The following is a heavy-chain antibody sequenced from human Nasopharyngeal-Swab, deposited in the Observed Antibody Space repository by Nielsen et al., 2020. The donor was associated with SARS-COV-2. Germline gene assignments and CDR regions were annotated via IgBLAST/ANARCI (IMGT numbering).Heavy chain of an antibody. D-gene: IGHD3-3*01. J-gene: IGHJ4*02. CDR2: IKQDASEM. CDR1: GFTFSGYW. V-gene: IGHV3-7*01. CDR3: ARARYYDFWSGYYTADY. Sequence: GGSLRLSCAASGFTFSGYWMSWVRQVPGKGLEWVANIKQDASEMYYVDSVKGRFTISRDNAKNSLYLQMNSLRDEDTAVYYCARARYYDFWSGYYTADYWGQGTLVTVSS.